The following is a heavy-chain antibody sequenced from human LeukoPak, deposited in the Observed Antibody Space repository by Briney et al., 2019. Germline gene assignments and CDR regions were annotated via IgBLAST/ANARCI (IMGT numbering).Heavy chain of an antibody. CDR2: IKPDGSEK. V-gene: IGHV3-7*04. Sequence: GGSLRLSCIASEFTVSSNYMSWVRQAPGKGLEWVANIKPDGSEKYYVDSVKGRFTISRDNAKNSLYLQMNSLRVEDTAVYYCARDKYGAYFDSWGQGTLVTVSS. CDR3: ARDKYGAYFDS. D-gene: IGHD4-17*01. J-gene: IGHJ4*02. CDR1: EFTVSSNY.